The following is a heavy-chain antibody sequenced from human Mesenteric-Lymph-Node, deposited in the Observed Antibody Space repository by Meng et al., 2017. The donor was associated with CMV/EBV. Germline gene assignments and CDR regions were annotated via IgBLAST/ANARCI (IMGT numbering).Heavy chain of an antibody. CDR1: GYTFTGYY. J-gene: IGHJ6*02. Sequence: KVSCKASGYTFTGYYMHWVRQAPGQGLEWMGWINPNSGGTNYAQKFQGRVTMTRDTSISTAYMELSRLRSDDTAVYYCARDQVERDIVVVPAGFYYYYGMDVWGQGTTVTVSS. CDR2: INPNSGGT. D-gene: IGHD2-2*01. CDR3: ARDQVERDIVVVPAGFYYYYGMDV. V-gene: IGHV1-2*02.